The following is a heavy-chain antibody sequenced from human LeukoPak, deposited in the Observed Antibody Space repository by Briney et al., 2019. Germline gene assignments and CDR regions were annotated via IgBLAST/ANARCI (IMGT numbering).Heavy chain of an antibody. Sequence: GRSLRLSCAASGFTFDDYAMHWVRQAPGKGLEWVSGISWNSGSIGYADSVKGRFTISRDNAKNSLYLQMNSLRAEDTALYYCAKDESGNGNLFDYWGQGTLVTVSS. J-gene: IGHJ4*02. CDR2: ISWNSGSI. V-gene: IGHV3-9*01. D-gene: IGHD1-14*01. CDR1: GFTFDDYA. CDR3: AKDESGNGNLFDY.